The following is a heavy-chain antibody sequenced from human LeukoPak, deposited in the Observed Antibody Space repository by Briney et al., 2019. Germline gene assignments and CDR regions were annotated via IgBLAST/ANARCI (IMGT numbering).Heavy chain of an antibody. V-gene: IGHV3-49*03. J-gene: IGHJ2*01. CDR1: GFTFDDYT. D-gene: IGHD2-15*01. Sequence: GGSLRLSCTASGFTFDDYTMSWFRQAPGKGLEWVGFIRSKAYGGTTEYAASVKGRFTISRDDSKSIAYLQMNSLKTEDTAVYYCTRTKIAVVVAATFPGRYFDLWGRGTLVTVSS. CDR2: IRSKAYGGTT. CDR3: TRTKIAVVVAATFPGRYFDL.